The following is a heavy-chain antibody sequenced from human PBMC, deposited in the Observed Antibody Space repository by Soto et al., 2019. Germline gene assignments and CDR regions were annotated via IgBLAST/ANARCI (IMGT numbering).Heavy chain of an antibody. Sequence: ASVKVSCKASGYSFTDYSIQWMRQAPGQRPEWVGWINIGTGVTQISQRFRGRVNLSRDTSATTAYMGLDSLRYEDTAVYYCARCHYQLFRVDHWGQGTLVTVSS. CDR3: ARCHYQLFRVDH. CDR1: GYSFTDYS. D-gene: IGHD3-10*01. V-gene: IGHV1-3*04. J-gene: IGHJ4*01. CDR2: INIGTGVT.